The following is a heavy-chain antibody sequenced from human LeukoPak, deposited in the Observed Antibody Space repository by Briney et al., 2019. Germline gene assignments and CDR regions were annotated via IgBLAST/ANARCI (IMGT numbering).Heavy chain of an antibody. CDR2: IKYDGREK. CDR3: ARHPYRARYFDL. Sequence: GGSLRLSCEASGFTFSNFWMTWVRQAPGKGLEWVANIKYDGREKWCVDSVKGRFTISRDNAKNSLFLQMNSLRGEDTAVYYCARHPYRARYFDLWGRGTLVTVSS. D-gene: IGHD3-16*02. J-gene: IGHJ2*01. CDR1: GFTFSNFW. V-gene: IGHV3-7*01.